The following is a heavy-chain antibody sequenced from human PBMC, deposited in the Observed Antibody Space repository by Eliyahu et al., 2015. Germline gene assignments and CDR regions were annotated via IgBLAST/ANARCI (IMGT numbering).Heavy chain of an antibody. Sequence: EVQLLESGGGLVQPGGSLRLSCAASGFPFSXYAXXWVRQAPGKGLEWVSAISGSGGSTYYADSVKGRFTISRDNSKNTLYLQMNSLRAEDTAVYYCAKEGDGGYDIIGYYYGMDVWGQGTTVTVSS. CDR1: GFPFSXYA. J-gene: IGHJ6*02. V-gene: IGHV3-23*01. D-gene: IGHD5-12*01. CDR3: AKEGDGGYDIIGYYYGMDV. CDR2: ISGSGGST.